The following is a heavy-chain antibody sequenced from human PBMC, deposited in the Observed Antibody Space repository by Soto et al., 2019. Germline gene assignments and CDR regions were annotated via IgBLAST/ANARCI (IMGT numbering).Heavy chain of an antibody. CDR1: GYKFTSSW. J-gene: IGHJ5*02. V-gene: IGHV5-51*01. D-gene: IGHD3-22*01. Sequence: LGESLKISCRTSGYKFTSSWIAWVRQMPGKGLEWMGIIFPSDSDTRYSPSLQGQVTISADRSTSTVFLQWASLKASDTAVYFCARKDKSGYFNWFDPWGQGTLVTVTS. CDR2: IFPSDSDT. CDR3: ARKDKSGYFNWFDP.